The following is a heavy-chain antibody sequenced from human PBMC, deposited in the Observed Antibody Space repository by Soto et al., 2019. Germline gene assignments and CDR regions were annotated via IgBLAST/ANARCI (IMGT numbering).Heavy chain of an antibody. CDR1: GGSINTFY. J-gene: IGHJ4*02. V-gene: IGHV4-4*07. CDR2: IFSGGST. Sequence: LSLTCTVSGGSINTFYWSWVRQPAGKGLEWIGRIFSGGSTSFNPSLESRVAMSVDTSKNHFSLNLSSVTAADMAVYYCAREGSYSAYNFAHGIQLWSFDFWGQGALVTVSS. CDR3: AREGSYSAYNFAHGIQLWSFDF. D-gene: IGHD5-12*01.